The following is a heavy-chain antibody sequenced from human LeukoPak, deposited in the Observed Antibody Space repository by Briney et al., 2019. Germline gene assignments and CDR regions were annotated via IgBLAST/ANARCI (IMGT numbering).Heavy chain of an antibody. CDR2: IYYSGST. CDR3: ARTDITSGAAGYYSFDY. J-gene: IGHJ4*02. D-gene: IGHD6-13*01. CDR1: GGSISSSSYY. V-gene: IGHV4-39*01. Sequence: SETLSLTCTVSGGSISSSSYYWGWIRQPPGKGLEWIGSIYYSGSTYYNPSLKSRVTISVDTSKNQFSLKLSSVTAADTAVYYCARTDITSGAAGYYSFDYWGQGTLVTVSS.